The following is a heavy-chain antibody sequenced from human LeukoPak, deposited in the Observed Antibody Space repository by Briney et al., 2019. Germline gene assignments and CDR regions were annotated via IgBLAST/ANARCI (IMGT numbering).Heavy chain of an antibody. CDR2: IWYDGSNK. CDR1: GFTFSSYG. D-gene: IGHD5-18*01. J-gene: IGHJ4*02. CDR3: ARDQGPYNYDSFDY. Sequence: GRSLRLSCAASGFTFSSYGMHWVRQAPGKGLEWVAVIWYDGSNKYCADSVKGRFTISRDNSKNTLYLQMNSLRAEDTAVYYCARDQGPYNYDSFDYWGQGTLVTVSS. V-gene: IGHV3-33*01.